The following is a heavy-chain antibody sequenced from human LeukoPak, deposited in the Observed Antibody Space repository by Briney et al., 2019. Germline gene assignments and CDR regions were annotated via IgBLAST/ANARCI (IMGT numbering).Heavy chain of an antibody. D-gene: IGHD5-12*01. CDR3: ATDAEYSGYDYYFDY. CDR1: GCTLTELS. V-gene: IGHV1-24*01. CDR2: FDPKDGET. J-gene: IGHJ4*02. Sequence: APVKVSCKVSGCTLTELSMHWVRQAPGKGLEWMGGFDPKDGETIYAQKFQGRVTMTEDTSTDTAYMELSSLRSEDTAVYYCATDAEYSGYDYYFDYWGQGTLVTVSS.